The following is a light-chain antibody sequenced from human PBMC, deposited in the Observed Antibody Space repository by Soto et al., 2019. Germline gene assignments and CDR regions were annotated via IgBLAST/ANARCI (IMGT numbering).Light chain of an antibody. CDR1: TSNIESNT. J-gene: IGLJ2*01. CDR2: SND. Sequence: QSVLTQPPSASGTPGQRVTISCSGSTSNIESNTVNWYQQLPRTAPKLLISSNDQRPSGVPDRFSGSKSGTSASLAISGLQYEYEADYYCAAWDDNLNGPVFGGGTKLTVL. CDR3: AAWDDNLNGPV. V-gene: IGLV1-44*01.